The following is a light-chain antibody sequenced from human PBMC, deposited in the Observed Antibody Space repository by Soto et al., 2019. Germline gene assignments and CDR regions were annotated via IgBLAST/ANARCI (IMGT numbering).Light chain of an antibody. Sequence: EIVMTQSPATLSVSPGERATLSCRASQSVSSNLSLYQQKSGQAPRLLIYGAFTPSTGISANFSASVSGTKSTLTISRLQSEDFEVYYCQQCYSSPPTFGQGTQV. CDR1: QSVSSN. CDR2: GAF. CDR3: QQCYSSPPT. J-gene: IGKJ1*01. V-gene: IGKV3-15*01.